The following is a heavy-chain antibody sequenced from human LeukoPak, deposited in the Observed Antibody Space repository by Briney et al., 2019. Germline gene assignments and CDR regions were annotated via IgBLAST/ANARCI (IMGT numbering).Heavy chain of an antibody. CDR2: IYYSGST. V-gene: IGHV4-59*12. CDR3: ARGLSGYYDSSGYYHFDY. J-gene: IGHJ4*02. Sequence: PSETLSLTCTVSGGSISSYYWSWIRQPPGKGLEWIGYIYYSGSTNYNPSLKSRVTISVDTSKNQFSLKLSSVTAADTAVYYCARGLSGYYDSSGYYHFDYWGQGTLVTVSS. CDR1: GGSISSYY. D-gene: IGHD3-22*01.